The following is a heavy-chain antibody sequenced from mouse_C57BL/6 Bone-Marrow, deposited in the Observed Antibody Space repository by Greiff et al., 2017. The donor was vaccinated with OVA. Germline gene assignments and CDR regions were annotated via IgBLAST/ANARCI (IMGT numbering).Heavy chain of an antibody. CDR1: GYAFSSSW. CDR3: ANYYALDD. CDR2: IYPGDGDT. J-gene: IGHJ2*01. Sequence: QVQLQQSGPELVKPGASVKISCKASGYAFSSSWMNWVKQRPGKGLEWIGRIYPGDGDTNYNGKFKGKATLTADKSSSTAYMQLSSLTSEDSAVYFCANYYALDDWGQGTTLTVSS. D-gene: IGHD1-1*01. V-gene: IGHV1-82*01.